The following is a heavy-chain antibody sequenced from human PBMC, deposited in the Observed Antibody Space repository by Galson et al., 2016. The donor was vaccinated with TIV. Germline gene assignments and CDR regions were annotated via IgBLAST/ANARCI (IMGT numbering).Heavy chain of an antibody. J-gene: IGHJ4*02. CDR3: AKDPRLYGDYFLHSFGY. CDR2: ISYDGSDQ. CDR1: GFTFSDYG. D-gene: IGHD4-17*01. V-gene: IGHV3-30*18. Sequence: SLRLSCAASGFTFSDYGMHWVRQAPGKGLEWVAVISYDGSDQYYAGSVKGRFTISRDNSKNTLYLQMNSLRSDDTAMYYCAKDPRLYGDYFLHSFGYWGQVTLGTVSS.